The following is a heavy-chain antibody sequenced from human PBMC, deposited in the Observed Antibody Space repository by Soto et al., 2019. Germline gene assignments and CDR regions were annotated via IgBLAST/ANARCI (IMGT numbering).Heavy chain of an antibody. J-gene: IGHJ4*02. V-gene: IGHV3-48*03. CDR3: ARGFWGAAARRQLDY. CDR2: ISSSGSTI. D-gene: IGHD6-13*01. CDR1: GFTFSSYE. Sequence: EVQLVESGGGLVQPGGSLRLSCAASGFTFSSYEMNWVRQAPGKGLEWVSYISSSGSTIYYADSVKGRFTISRDNAKNSLYLQMNSLRAEDTAVYYCARGFWGAAARRQLDYWGQGTLVTVSS.